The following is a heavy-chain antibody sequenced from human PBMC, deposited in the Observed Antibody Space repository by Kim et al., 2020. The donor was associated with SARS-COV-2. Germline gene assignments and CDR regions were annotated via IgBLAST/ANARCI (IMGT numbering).Heavy chain of an antibody. CDR3: ARENYYGSGPSPFDY. CDR2: IWYDGSNK. CDR1: GFTFSSYG. J-gene: IGHJ4*02. D-gene: IGHD3-10*01. Sequence: GGSLRLSCAASGFTFSSYGMHWVRQAPGKGLEWVAVIWYDGSNKYYADSVKGRFTISRDNSKNTLYLQMNSLRAEDTAVYYCARENYYGSGPSPFDYWGQGTLVTVSS. V-gene: IGHV3-33*01.